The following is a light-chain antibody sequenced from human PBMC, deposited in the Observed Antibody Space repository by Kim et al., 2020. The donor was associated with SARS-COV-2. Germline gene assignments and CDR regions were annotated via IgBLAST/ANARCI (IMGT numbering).Light chain of an antibody. J-gene: IGLJ2*01. CDR1: SSNIGAGYD. V-gene: IGLV1-40*01. CDR3: QSYDSSLSGVV. Sequence: RVTISCTGSSSNIGAGYDVHWYQQLPGTAPKLLIYGNSNRPSGVPDRFSGSESGTSASLAITGLQAEDEADYYCQSYDSSLSGVVFGGGTQLTV. CDR2: GNS.